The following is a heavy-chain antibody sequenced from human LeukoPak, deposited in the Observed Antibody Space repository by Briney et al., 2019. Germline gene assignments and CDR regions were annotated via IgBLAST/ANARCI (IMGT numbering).Heavy chain of an antibody. V-gene: IGHV3-30*18. CDR3: AKEYSSGWYFGDY. Sequence: GGSLRLSCAASGFTFSSYGMHWVRQAPGKVLEWVAVISYDGSNKYYADSVKGRFTISRDNSKNTLYLQMNSLRAEDTAVYYCAKEYSSGWYFGDYWGQGTLVTVSS. CDR2: ISYDGSNK. CDR1: GFTFSSYG. J-gene: IGHJ4*02. D-gene: IGHD6-19*01.